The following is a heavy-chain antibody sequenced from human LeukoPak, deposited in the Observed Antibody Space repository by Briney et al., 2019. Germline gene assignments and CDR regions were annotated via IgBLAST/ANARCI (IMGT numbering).Heavy chain of an antibody. Sequence: GASVKVSCKVSGYTLTELSMHWVRQAPGKGLEWMGGFDPEDGETIYAQKFQGRVTMTEDTSTDTAYMELSSLRSEDTAVYYCATSKNYDYVWGSYVYWGQGPLVTVSS. J-gene: IGHJ4*02. CDR3: ATSKNYDYVWGSYVY. CDR2: FDPEDGET. CDR1: GYTLTELS. V-gene: IGHV1-24*01. D-gene: IGHD3-16*01.